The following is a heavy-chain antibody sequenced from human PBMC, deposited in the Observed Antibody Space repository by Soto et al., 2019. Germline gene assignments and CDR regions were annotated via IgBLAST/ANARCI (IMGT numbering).Heavy chain of an antibody. Sequence: SETLSLTCTVSGGSISRYYWSWIRQPPGKRLERIKNIYYSRSTNYNPSLKSRVTISVDTSKNQFPLKLSSVTAADTAVYYCARKGGGYSGYLDYRGQGTLVTVSS. D-gene: IGHD5-12*01. CDR3: ARKGGGYSGYLDY. V-gene: IGHV4-59*08. J-gene: IGHJ4*02. CDR1: GGSISRYY. CDR2: IYYSRST.